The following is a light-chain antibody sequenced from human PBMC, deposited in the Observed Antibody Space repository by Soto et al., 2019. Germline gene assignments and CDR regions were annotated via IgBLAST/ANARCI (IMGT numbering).Light chain of an antibody. CDR3: QQYDNLPFT. CDR2: DAS. V-gene: IGKV1-33*01. J-gene: IGKJ4*01. Sequence: DIQMTQSPSSLSASVGDRVTITCQASQDISNYLNWYQQKPGKAPKLLIYDASNLETGVPSRFSGSGSGTDFTFTISSLRPEDIATYYCQQYDNLPFTFGGGTKVEIK. CDR1: QDISNY.